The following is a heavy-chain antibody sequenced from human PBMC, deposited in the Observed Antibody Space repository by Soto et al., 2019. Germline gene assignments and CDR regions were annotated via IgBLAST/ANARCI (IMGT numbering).Heavy chain of an antibody. Sequence: QVQLVQSGAEVKKPGSSVNVSCKASGGTFSSYAISWVRQAPGQGLEWMGGIIPIFGTANYAQKFQGRVTITADESTSTAYMELSSLRSEDTAVYYCARGEYYDSSGYPNWFDPWGQGTLVTVSS. CDR2: IIPIFGTA. CDR1: GGTFSSYA. V-gene: IGHV1-69*01. J-gene: IGHJ5*02. CDR3: ARGEYYDSSGYPNWFDP. D-gene: IGHD3-22*01.